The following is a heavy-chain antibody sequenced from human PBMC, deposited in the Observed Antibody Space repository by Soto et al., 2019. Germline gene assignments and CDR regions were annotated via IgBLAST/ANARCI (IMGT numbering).Heavy chain of an antibody. V-gene: IGHV3-21*05. J-gene: IGHJ4*02. Sequence: GGSLRLSCAASGFTFSSYSMNWVRQAPGKGLEWVSYISSSSSYIYYAESVKGRFTISRDNAKNSLYLQMNSLRAEDTVLYYCARDTRDNFYFDYWGQGTLVTVSS. CDR2: ISSSSSYI. D-gene: IGHD1-1*01. CDR3: ARDTRDNFYFDY. CDR1: GFTFSSYS.